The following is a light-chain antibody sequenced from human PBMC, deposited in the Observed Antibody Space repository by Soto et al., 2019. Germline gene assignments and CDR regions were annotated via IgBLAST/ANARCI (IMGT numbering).Light chain of an antibody. V-gene: IGLV1-44*01. CDR1: SSNIGSNT. CDR3: AAWDDSLNGLDV. J-gene: IGLJ1*01. CDR2: SNN. Sequence: QSVLTQPPSASGTPGQRVTISCSGSSSNIGSNTVNWYQQLPGTAPQLLIYSNNQRPSGVPDRFSGSKSGTSASLAISGLQSDDEADYYCAAWDDSLNGLDVFGTGTKLTVL.